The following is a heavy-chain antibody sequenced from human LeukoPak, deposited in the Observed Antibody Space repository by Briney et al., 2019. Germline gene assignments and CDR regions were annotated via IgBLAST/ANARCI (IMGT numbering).Heavy chain of an antibody. V-gene: IGHV1-3*03. Sequence: ASVKVSRKASGYTFTSYAMHWVRQAPGQRLEWMGWINAGNGNTKYSQEFQGRVTITRDTSASTAYMELSSLRSEDMAVYYCARGPATAIPYYFDYWGQGTLVTVSS. J-gene: IGHJ4*02. CDR3: ARGPATAIPYYFDY. CDR2: INAGNGNT. D-gene: IGHD2-2*02. CDR1: GYTFTSYA.